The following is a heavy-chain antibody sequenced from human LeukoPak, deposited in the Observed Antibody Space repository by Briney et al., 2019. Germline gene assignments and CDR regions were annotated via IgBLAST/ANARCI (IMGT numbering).Heavy chain of an antibody. J-gene: IGHJ6*03. CDR1: GFTFSSYA. V-gene: IGHV3-30-3*01. Sequence: GGSLRLSCAASGFTFSSYAMHWVRQAPGKGLEWVAVISYDGSNKYYADSVKGRFTISRDNSKNTLYLQMNSLRAEDTAVYYCVRGDYYYMDVWGKGTTVTVSS. CDR3: VRGDYYYMDV. CDR2: ISYDGSNK.